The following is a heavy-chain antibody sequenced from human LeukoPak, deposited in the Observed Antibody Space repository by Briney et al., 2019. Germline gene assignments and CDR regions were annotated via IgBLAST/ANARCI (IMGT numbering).Heavy chain of an antibody. Sequence: GGSLRLSCAASGFTFSSFEMNWVRQAPGEGLEWVSYISRSGSTIYYADSVKGRLTISRDNAKDSLYLQMNSLRAEDTAVYYCARDLHGDYFIDYWGQGTLVTVSS. D-gene: IGHD4-17*01. V-gene: IGHV3-48*03. J-gene: IGHJ4*02. CDR1: GFTFSSFE. CDR3: ARDLHGDYFIDY. CDR2: ISRSGSTI.